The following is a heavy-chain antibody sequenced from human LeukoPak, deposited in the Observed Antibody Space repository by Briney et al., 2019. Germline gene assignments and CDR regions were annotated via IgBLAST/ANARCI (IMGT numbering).Heavy chain of an antibody. CDR2: ISSSGSTI. CDR3: ASEIIAVVGTSHIDY. V-gene: IGHV3-48*03. CDR1: GFTFSSYE. Sequence: GGSLRLSCAASGFTFSSYEMNWVRQTPGKGLEWVSYISSSGSTINYADSVKGRFTIPRDNAKNSLYLQMNSLRAEDTAVYYCASEIIAVVGTSHIDYWGQGTLVTVSS. D-gene: IGHD6-19*01. J-gene: IGHJ4*02.